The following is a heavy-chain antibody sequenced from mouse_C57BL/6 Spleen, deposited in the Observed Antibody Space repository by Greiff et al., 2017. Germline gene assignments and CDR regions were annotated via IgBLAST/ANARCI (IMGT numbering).Heavy chain of an antibody. CDR1: GYTFTSYD. J-gene: IGHJ4*01. CDR3: ARWGIYYYGSSPYYYAMDY. CDR2: IYPRDGST. Sequence: VQLQQSGPELVKPGASVKLSCKASGYTFTSYDINWVKQRPGQGLEWIGWIYPRDGSTKYNEKFKGKATLTVDASSNTAYMELHSLTSEDSAVYFCARWGIYYYGSSPYYYAMDYWGQGTSVTVSS. V-gene: IGHV1-85*01. D-gene: IGHD1-1*01.